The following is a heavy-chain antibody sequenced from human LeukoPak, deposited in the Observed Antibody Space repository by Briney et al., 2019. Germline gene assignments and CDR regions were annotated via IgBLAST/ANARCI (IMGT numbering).Heavy chain of an antibody. CDR2: IRYDGSNK. CDR3: ATGSMNPYYYYYMAV. V-gene: IGHV3-30*02. J-gene: IGHJ6*03. D-gene: IGHD1-26*01. CDR1: GFTFLSYG. Sequence: GGSLRLSCAASGFTFLSYGMHWVRQAPGKGLEWVAFIRYDGSNKYYADSVKDRFTISRDNAQKSLYLQMNSLRAEDTAVYYCATGSMNPYYYYYMAVWGKGTTVTISS.